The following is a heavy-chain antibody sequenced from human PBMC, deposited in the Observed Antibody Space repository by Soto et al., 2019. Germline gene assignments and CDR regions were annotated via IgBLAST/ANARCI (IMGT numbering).Heavy chain of an antibody. J-gene: IGHJ4*02. V-gene: IGHV3-9*01. D-gene: IGHD6-13*01. CDR2: ISWNSGSI. CDR3: AKDHWSSNWSRFDY. CDR1: GFTFDDYA. Sequence: GGSLRLSCAASGFTFDDYAMHWVRQAPGKGLEWVSGISWNSGSIGYADSVKGRFTISRDNAKNSLYLQMSSLRAEDTAFYYCAKDHWSSNWSRFDYWGQGTLVTVSS.